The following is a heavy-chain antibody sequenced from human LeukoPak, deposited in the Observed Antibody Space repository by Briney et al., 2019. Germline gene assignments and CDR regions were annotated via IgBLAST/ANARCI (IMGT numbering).Heavy chain of an antibody. D-gene: IGHD3-16*01. CDR3: ARDYDYTWGIYGYDAFDI. J-gene: IGHJ3*02. CDR1: GFTFSSYW. Sequence: GGSQRLSCAASGFTFSSYWMTWVRQAPGKGLEWVANMKRDGSEEYYGDSVKGRFTISRDNANNSLYLQLNSLRAEDTAVYYCARDYDYTWGIYGYDAFDIWGQGTMVTVSS. CDR2: MKRDGSEE. V-gene: IGHV3-7*01.